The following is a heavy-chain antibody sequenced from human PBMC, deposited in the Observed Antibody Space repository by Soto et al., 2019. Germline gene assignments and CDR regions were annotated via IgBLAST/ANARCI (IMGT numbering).Heavy chain of an antibody. CDR3: ARDQLRRGILYSLGVLLPEYGL. CDR2: ISVSGNNA. D-gene: IGHD3-22*01. V-gene: IGHV3-23*01. J-gene: IGHJ4*02. CDR1: GFAFSTFA. Sequence: AGSLRLSCAVSGFAFSTFAITWVRQAPGTGMEWVAAISVSGNNAYYADSVKGRLTISRDNSQNSVFLQMSSLRADDTAVYYCARDQLRRGILYSLGVLLPEYGLWGQGTLVTVSS.